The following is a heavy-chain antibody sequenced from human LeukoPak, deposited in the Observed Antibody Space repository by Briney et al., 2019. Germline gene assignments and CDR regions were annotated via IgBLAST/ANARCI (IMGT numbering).Heavy chain of an antibody. Sequence: GGSLRLSCLASGFTVSSTYMSWVRQAPGKGLEWVSVTYSGGSTYYADSVKGRCTISRDNSKNTLYLQMNSLRAEDTAVYYCAKAAGSRHYFDYWGQGTLVTVSS. CDR2: TYSGGST. CDR1: GFTVSSTY. J-gene: IGHJ4*02. CDR3: AKAAGSRHYFDY. D-gene: IGHD3-10*01. V-gene: IGHV3-66*01.